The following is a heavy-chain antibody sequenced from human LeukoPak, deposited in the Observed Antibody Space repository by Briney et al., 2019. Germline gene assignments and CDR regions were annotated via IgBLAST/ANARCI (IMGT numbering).Heavy chain of an antibody. Sequence: PSETLSLTCTVSGGSISSYYWSWIRQPPGKGLEWIGYIYYSGSTNYNPSLKSRVTISVDTSKNQFSLKLSSVTAADTAVYYCARGAPNDGDYVTLTFDYWGQGTLVTVSS. CDR1: GGSISSYY. J-gene: IGHJ4*02. D-gene: IGHD4-17*01. CDR2: IYYSGST. V-gene: IGHV4-59*01. CDR3: ARGAPNDGDYVTLTFDY.